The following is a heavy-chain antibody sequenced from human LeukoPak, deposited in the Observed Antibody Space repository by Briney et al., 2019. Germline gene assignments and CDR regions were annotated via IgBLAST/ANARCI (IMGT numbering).Heavy chain of an antibody. CDR2: ICDDGSNK. CDR1: GFTFSSYG. D-gene: IGHD3-22*01. V-gene: IGHV3-33*01. Sequence: TGGSLRLSCAASGFTFSSYGMHWVRQAPGKGLEWVAVICDDGSNKYYADSVKGRFTISRDNSKNTLYLQMNSLRAEDTAVYYCARDWDRRVYDSSGYYLDYWGQGTLVTVSS. CDR3: ARDWDRRVYDSSGYYLDY. J-gene: IGHJ4*02.